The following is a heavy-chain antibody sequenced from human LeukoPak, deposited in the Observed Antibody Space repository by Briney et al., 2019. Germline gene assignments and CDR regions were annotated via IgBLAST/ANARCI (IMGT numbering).Heavy chain of an antibody. CDR3: AREDSSSWPDYYYYYMDV. CDR2: IIPIFGTA. V-gene: IGHV1-69*05. Sequence: ASVKVSCKASGGTFSSYAISWVRQAPGQGLEWMGGIIPIFGTANYAQKFQGRVTITTDESTSTAYMELSSLRSEDTAVYYCAREDSSSWPDYYYYYMDVWGKGTTVTVSS. J-gene: IGHJ6*03. CDR1: GGTFSSYA. D-gene: IGHD6-13*01.